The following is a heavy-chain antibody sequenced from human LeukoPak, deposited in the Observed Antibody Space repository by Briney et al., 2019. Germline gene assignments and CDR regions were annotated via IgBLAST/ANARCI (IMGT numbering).Heavy chain of an antibody. J-gene: IGHJ6*02. V-gene: IGHV1-2*04. D-gene: IGHD3-10*01. CDR2: INPNSGGT. CDR1: GYTFTGYY. CDR3: ARGPTPPDYYGSGSYYKGGYYYGMDV. Sequence: ASVKVSCKASGYTFTGYYMHWVRQAPGQGLEWMGWINPNSGGTNYAQKFQGWVTMTRDTSISTAYMELSRLRSDDTAVYYCARGPTPPDYYGSGSYYKGGYYYGMDVWGQGTTVTVSS.